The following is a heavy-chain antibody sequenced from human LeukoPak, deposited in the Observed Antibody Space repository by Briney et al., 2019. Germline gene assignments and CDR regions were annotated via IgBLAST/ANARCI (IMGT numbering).Heavy chain of an antibody. CDR3: AATIAVAGTSXPXFDC. CDR1: GXSISXXXXX. D-gene: IGHD6-19*01. Sequence: LTCTVSGXSISXXXXXWGXXXXXXXXXXEXVXXXYYNGKTFYNPSLKSRVTISADKSKNQFSLKLSSVTAADTAVYYCAATIAVAGTSXPXFDCWGQGXLXXVSS. V-gene: IGHV4-39*01. CDR2: XYYNGKT. J-gene: IGHJ4*02.